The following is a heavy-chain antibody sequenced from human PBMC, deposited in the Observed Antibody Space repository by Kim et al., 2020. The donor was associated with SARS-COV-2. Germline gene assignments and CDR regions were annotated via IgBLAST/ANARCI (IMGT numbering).Heavy chain of an antibody. CDR3: AKDHISWGSSFDC. CDR1: GFTYSGYV. Sequence: GGSLRLSCAASGFTYSGYVMNWVRQAPGKGLEWVSAITGSGGTTHYADSVKGRFTISRDNSKNTLYLQMNSLRAEDTAVYYCAKDHISWGSSFDCWGQGTLVTVSS. CDR2: ITGSGGTT. D-gene: IGHD3-10*01. V-gene: IGHV3-23*01. J-gene: IGHJ4*02.